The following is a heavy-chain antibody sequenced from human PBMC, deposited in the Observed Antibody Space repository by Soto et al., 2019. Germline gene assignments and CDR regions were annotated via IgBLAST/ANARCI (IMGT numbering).Heavy chain of an antibody. CDR3: ARARFSQWSQDYYGLDV. J-gene: IGHJ6*02. D-gene: IGHD3-3*01. Sequence: PSETLSLTCAVYGGSFSGYYWSWIRQPPGKGLEWIGEINHSGSTNYNPSLKSRVTISVDTSKNQFSLKLSSVTAADTAVYYCARARFSQWSQDYYGLDVWCQGTTVTVSS. V-gene: IGHV4-34*01. CDR2: INHSGST. CDR1: GGSFSGYY.